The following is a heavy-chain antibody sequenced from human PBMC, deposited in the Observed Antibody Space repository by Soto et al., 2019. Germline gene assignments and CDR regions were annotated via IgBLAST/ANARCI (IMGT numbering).Heavy chain of an antibody. V-gene: IGHV3-72*01. CDR3: VRVHIGATTRYFDY. CDR1: GFTFSDHY. J-gene: IGHJ4*02. CDR2: VRNKANSYST. Sequence: EVQLVESGGGLVQPGGSLRLSCAASGFTFSDHYMDWVRQAPGKGLEWVGRVRNKANSYSTQYAASVKGRFTVSRDDSEKSVFLQKNSLKSDETDVYYSVRVHIGATTRYFDYWGQGTLVTVSS. D-gene: IGHD5-12*01.